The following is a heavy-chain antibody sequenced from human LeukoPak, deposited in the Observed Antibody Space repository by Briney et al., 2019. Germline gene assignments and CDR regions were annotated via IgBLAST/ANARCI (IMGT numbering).Heavy chain of an antibody. CDR3: ARLRTGYYYYYMDV. D-gene: IGHD3/OR15-3a*01. CDR2: IYYSGST. V-gene: IGHV4-39*01. Sequence: SETLSLTCTVSGGSISSSSYYWGWLRQPPGKGLEWIVSIYYSGSTNDNLSIKSRVTISVDTSKNQFSLKLSSVTAADTAVYYCARLRTGYYYYYMDVWGKGTTVTVSS. CDR1: GGSISSSSYY. J-gene: IGHJ6*03.